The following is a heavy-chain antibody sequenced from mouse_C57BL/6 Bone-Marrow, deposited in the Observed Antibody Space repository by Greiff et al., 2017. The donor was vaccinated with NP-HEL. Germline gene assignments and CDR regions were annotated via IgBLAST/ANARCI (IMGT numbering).Heavy chain of an antibody. CDR3: ARSRVPYYYGSSSWFAY. CDR2: INPSNGGT. D-gene: IGHD1-1*01. CDR1: GYTFTSYW. V-gene: IGHV1-53*01. Sequence: QVQLQQPRTELVKPGASVKLSCKASGYTFTSYWMHWVKQRPGQGLEWIGNINPSNGGTNYNEKFKSKATLTVDKSSSTAYMQLSSLTSEDSAVYYCARSRVPYYYGSSSWFAYWGQGTLVTVSA. J-gene: IGHJ3*01.